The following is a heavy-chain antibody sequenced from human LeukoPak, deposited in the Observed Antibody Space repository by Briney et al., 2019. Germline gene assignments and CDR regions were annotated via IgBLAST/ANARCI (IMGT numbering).Heavy chain of an antibody. Sequence: GGSLRLTCTDSGFTSSSFAMTWVRQAPGKGLEWVSVISGSGSSTYYADSVKGRFTISRDNSKNTVYLQVNSLRVEDTAIYYCAKVIGAHPFDPWGQGTLVTVSS. V-gene: IGHV3-23*01. CDR2: ISGSGSST. CDR1: GFTSSSFA. J-gene: IGHJ5*02. D-gene: IGHD6-6*01. CDR3: AKVIGAHPFDP.